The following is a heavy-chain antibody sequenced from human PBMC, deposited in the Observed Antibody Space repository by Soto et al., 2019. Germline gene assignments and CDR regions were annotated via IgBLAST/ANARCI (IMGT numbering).Heavy chain of an antibody. CDR1: GYSFTSYW. Sequence: GESLKISCKGSGYSFTSYWIGWVRQMPGKGLEWMGIIYPGDSDTRYSPSFQGQVTISVDKSISTAYLQWSSLKASDTAMYYCARRCSGGTCYDYAMDVWGQGTTVTVSS. CDR3: ARRCSGGTCYDYAMDV. CDR2: IYPGDSDT. V-gene: IGHV5-51*01. D-gene: IGHD2-15*01. J-gene: IGHJ6*02.